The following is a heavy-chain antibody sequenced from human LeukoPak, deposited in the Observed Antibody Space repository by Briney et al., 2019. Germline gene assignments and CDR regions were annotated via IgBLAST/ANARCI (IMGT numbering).Heavy chain of an antibody. D-gene: IGHD5-18*01. CDR3: ARREPDTAMVNY. J-gene: IGHJ4*02. CDR2: IYPDDSKT. V-gene: IGHV5-51*01. CDR1: GYGFFGYW. Sequence: GESLKISCKGSGYGFFGYWIGWVRQMPGKSLEWMGIIYPDDSKTRYSPSFQGQVTMSADKSINTAYLQWSSLKASDTAMYYCARREPDTAMVNYWGQGTLVTVSS.